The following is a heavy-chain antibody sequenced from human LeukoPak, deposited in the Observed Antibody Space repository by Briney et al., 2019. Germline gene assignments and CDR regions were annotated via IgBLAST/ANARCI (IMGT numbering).Heavy chain of an antibody. V-gene: IGHV4-59*01. CDR1: GGSISSYY. CDR3: AGGSILTGYYHSDAFDI. J-gene: IGHJ3*02. CDR2: IYYSGST. Sequence: SETLSLTCTVSGGSISSYYWSWIRQPPGKGPEWIGYIYYSGSTNYNPSLKSRVTISVDTSKNQFSLKLSSVTAADTAVYYCAGGSILTGYYHSDAFDIWGQGTMVTVSS. D-gene: IGHD3-9*01.